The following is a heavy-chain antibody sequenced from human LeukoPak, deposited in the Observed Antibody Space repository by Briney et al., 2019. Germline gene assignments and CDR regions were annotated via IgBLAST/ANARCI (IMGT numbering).Heavy chain of an antibody. CDR2: INPDGSEK. V-gene: IGHV3-7*01. D-gene: IGHD3-10*01. Sequence: GGSLRLSCAASGFRFSDYWMAWVRQAPGKGPEWVANINPDGSEKKYVESVKGRFTISRDNAKNSFYLQMNSLRVEETAVYYCARETYGAFDIWGQGTMVTVSS. CDR3: ARETYGAFDI. CDR1: GFRFSDYW. J-gene: IGHJ3*02.